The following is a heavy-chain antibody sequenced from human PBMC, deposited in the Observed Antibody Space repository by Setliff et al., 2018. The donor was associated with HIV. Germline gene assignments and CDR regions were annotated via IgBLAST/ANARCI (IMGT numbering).Heavy chain of an antibody. Sequence: PGGSLRLSCAASEFTVSSNYMSWVRQAPGKGLEWVSVIYSGGSTYYTDSVKGRFTISRDNSKNTVYLQMNSLRVEDTAVYYCARELYREWDYWGQGTLVTVSS. CDR1: EFTVSSNY. CDR3: ARELYREWDY. D-gene: IGHD3-10*01. V-gene: IGHV3-66*02. CDR2: IYSGGST. J-gene: IGHJ4*02.